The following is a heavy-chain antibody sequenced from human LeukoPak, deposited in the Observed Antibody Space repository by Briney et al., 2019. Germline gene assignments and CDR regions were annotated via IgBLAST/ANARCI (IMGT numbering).Heavy chain of an antibody. CDR3: AKDRGFLEWLPY. J-gene: IGHJ4*02. D-gene: IGHD3-3*01. Sequence: GGSLRLSCGASGFTFSSYAMSWVRQAPGKGLEWVSAISGSGGSTYYADSVKGRFTISRDNSKNTLYLQMNSLRAEDTAVYYCAKDRGFLEWLPYWGQGTLVTVSS. CDR2: ISGSGGST. CDR1: GFTFSSYA. V-gene: IGHV3-23*01.